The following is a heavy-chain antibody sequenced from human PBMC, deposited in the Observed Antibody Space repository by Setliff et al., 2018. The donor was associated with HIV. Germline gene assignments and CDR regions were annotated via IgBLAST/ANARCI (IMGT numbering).Heavy chain of an antibody. V-gene: IGHV3-53*01. D-gene: IGHD6-13*01. J-gene: IGHJ4*02. CDR1: GITVSGIY. Sequence: GGSLRLSCVASGITVSGIYMTWVRQAPGKGLEWVSVINGGTTTYYADSVKGRFTISRDNAKNSLYLQMNSLSAEDMAVYYCARATYSSSWGQGTLVTVSS. CDR2: INGGTTT. CDR3: ARATYSSS.